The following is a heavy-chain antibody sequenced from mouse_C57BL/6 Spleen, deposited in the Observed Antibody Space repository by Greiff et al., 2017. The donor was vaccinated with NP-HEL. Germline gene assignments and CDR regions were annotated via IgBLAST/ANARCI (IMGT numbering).Heavy chain of an antibody. Sequence: EVMLVESEGGLVQPGSSMKLSCTASGFTFSDYYMAWVRQVPEKGLEWVAHINYDGSSTYYLASLKSRFIISRANAKNILYLQRSSLKSEDTDTYYCARDRNVTTVVATPDWYFEVWGTGTTVTVSS. J-gene: IGHJ1*03. V-gene: IGHV5-16*01. CDR3: ARDRNVTTVVATPDWYFEV. CDR1: GFTFSDYY. CDR2: INYDGSST. D-gene: IGHD1-1*01.